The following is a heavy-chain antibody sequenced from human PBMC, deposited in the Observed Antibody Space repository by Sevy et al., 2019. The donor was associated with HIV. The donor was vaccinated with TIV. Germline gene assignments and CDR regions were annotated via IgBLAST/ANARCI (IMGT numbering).Heavy chain of an antibody. J-gene: IGHJ4*02. Sequence: GGSLRLSCAASGFSFSSYWVSWVRQAPGKGLEWLAIIRQDGSEKQYVDSVKGRITISRDNANNLSYLQMHSLRVEDSAMYYCIVTTRSASFDYWGQGALVTVSS. D-gene: IGHD1-26*01. CDR1: GFSFSSYW. CDR2: IRQDGSEK. CDR3: IVTTRSASFDY. V-gene: IGHV3-7*01.